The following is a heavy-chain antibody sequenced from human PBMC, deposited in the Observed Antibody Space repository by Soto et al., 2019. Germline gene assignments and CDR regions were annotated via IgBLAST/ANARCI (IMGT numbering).Heavy chain of an antibody. D-gene: IGHD6-6*01. CDR2: LNQDGSTI. CDR1: GFTFSNYW. V-gene: IGHV3-7*01. J-gene: IGHJ4*02. Sequence: GGSLRLSCVASGFTFSNYWMTWVRQAPGKGLEWVANLNQDGSTIYYLDSVKGRFTVSRDNAKNSQYLQMNSLRAEDTAVYYCARIGYSSSSLDYWGQGTLVTVSS. CDR3: ARIGYSSSSLDY.